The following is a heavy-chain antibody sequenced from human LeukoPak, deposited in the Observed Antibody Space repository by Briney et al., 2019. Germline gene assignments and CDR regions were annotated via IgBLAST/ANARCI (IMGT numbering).Heavy chain of an antibody. CDR2: ISSSGST. D-gene: IGHD3-9*01. Sequence: SQTLSLTCTVSGDSISSGDYYWSWIRQPAGKGLEWIGRISSSGSTNYNPSLKSQVTISVDTSKNQFSLKLSSVTAADTAVYYCARDKLRHYDILTGYYPRDAFDIWGQGTMVTVSS. J-gene: IGHJ3*02. CDR1: GDSISSGDYY. V-gene: IGHV4-61*02. CDR3: ARDKLRHYDILTGYYPRDAFDI.